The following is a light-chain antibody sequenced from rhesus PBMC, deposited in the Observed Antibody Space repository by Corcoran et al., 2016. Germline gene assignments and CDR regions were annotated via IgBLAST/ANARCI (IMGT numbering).Light chain of an antibody. CDR3: QHYYDSPYS. CDR2: AAS. Sequence: DIQMTQSPSALSASVGDRVTISCRASQNIYSNLEWYQQKPGKAPKLLIYAASSLQTGIPSRFSGSGYWTDITFTISSLQPEDSAAYYCQHYYDSPYSFGQGTKVEIK. J-gene: IGKJ2*01. V-gene: IGKV1S8*01. CDR1: QNIYSN.